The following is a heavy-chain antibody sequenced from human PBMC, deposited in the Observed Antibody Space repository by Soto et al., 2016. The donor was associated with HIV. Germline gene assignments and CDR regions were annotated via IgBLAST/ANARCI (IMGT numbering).Heavy chain of an antibody. CDR1: EFNFKNYA. V-gene: IGHV3-23*01. Sequence: DVQLLESGGDLVRPGTSLRLSCVGTEFNFKNYAMMWVRQAPGKGPDWVSGISGSGISSHYRNSVKGRFTISRDNPKNTLYLQMNSLTVEDTAVYYCVKGSVYNVRGHFDSWGLGTLVTVSS. CDR2: ISGSGISS. D-gene: IGHD3-10*02. J-gene: IGHJ4*02. CDR3: VKGSVYNVRGHFDS.